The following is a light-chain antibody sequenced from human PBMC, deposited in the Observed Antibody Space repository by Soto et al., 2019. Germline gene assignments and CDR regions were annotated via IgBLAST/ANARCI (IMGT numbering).Light chain of an antibody. J-gene: IGKJ4*01. Sequence: DIQVTQSPSSLSASVGYRVTLTCRTSQSISRYLNWYQQKPGRAPKLLIYGASTLESGVPSRFSGSGSGTDFTLTINNLQPEDFASYFCQESYSTPLTFGGGTKVDIK. CDR1: QSISRY. V-gene: IGKV1-39*01. CDR2: GAS. CDR3: QESYSTPLT.